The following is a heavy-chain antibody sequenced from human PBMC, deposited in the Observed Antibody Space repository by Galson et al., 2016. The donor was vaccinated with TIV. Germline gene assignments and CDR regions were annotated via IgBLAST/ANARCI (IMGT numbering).Heavy chain of an antibody. CDR2: TYPGNSET. J-gene: IGHJ4*02. V-gene: IGHV5-51*01. D-gene: IGHD6-25*01. CDR1: GYPFTTYR. Sequence: QSGAEVTKPGESLKISCQGSGYPFTTYRIAWVRQVPGKGLEWMGVTYPGNSETRYSPSFHGQVTISADKSIGTAFLQWGSLKASDTAVYYCARHSASAFPSHFDVWGQGTLVTVSS. CDR3: ARHSASAFPSHFDV.